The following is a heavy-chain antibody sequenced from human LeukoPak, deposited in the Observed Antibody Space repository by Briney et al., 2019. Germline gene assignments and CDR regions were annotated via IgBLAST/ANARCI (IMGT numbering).Heavy chain of an antibody. V-gene: IGHV3-74*01. CDR1: GFTFSSYW. J-gene: IGHJ4*02. D-gene: IGHD5-18*01. CDR3: AREGRIQLWFYRDY. CDR2: INSDGSST. Sequence: GGSLRLSCAASGFTFSSYWMHWVRQAPGKGLVWVSRINSDGSSTSYADSVKGRFTISRDNAKNTLYLQMNSLRAEDTAVYYCAREGRIQLWFYRDYWGQGTLVTVSS.